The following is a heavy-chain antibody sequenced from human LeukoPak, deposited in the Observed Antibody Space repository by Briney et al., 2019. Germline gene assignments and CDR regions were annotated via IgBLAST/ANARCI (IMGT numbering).Heavy chain of an antibody. Sequence: KPSETLSLTCTVSGGSISSSSYYWGWIRQPPGKGLEWIGSIYYSGSTYYNPSLKSRVTISVDTSKNQFSLKLSSVTAADTAVYYCARVAALYYFDYWGQGTLVTVSS. CDR1: GGSISSSSYY. V-gene: IGHV4-39*07. J-gene: IGHJ4*02. CDR3: ARVAALYYFDY. CDR2: IYYSGST.